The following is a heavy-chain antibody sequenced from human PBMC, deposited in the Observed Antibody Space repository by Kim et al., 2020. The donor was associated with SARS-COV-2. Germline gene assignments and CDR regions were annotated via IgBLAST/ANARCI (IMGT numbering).Heavy chain of an antibody. D-gene: IGHD3-9*01. CDR2: ISSSGSTI. CDR3: ARPSLIYDILTGYYNGYYFDY. V-gene: IGHV3-48*03. Sequence: GGSLRLSCAASGFTFSSYEMNWVRQAPGKGLEWVSYISSSGSTIYYADSVKGRFTISRDNAKNSLYLQMNSLRAEDTAVYYCARPSLIYDILTGYYNGYYFDYWGQGTLVTVSS. J-gene: IGHJ4*02. CDR1: GFTFSSYE.